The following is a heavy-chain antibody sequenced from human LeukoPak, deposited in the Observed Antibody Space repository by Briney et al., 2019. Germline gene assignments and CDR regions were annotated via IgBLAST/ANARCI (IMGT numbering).Heavy chain of an antibody. Sequence: GGSLRLSCAVSGFIFSSHGMHWVRQAPGKGLEWVTFIRSDGRSHYYADSVKGRFTLSRDNSKNTLYLQMNSLRAEDTAVYYCVRDRDWGFDYWGQGTLVTVSS. CDR3: VRDRDWGFDY. J-gene: IGHJ4*02. CDR1: GFIFSSHG. V-gene: IGHV3-30*02. D-gene: IGHD3/OR15-3a*01. CDR2: IRSDGRSH.